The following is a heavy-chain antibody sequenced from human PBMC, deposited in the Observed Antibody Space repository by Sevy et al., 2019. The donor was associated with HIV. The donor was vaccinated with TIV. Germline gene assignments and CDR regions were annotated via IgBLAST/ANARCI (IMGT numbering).Heavy chain of an antibody. CDR3: ARDFLQLWSYHYYGMDV. CDR2: INPNSGGT. CDR1: GYTFTGYY. J-gene: IGHJ6*02. V-gene: IGHV1-2*02. Sequence: ASVKVSCKASGYTFTGYYMHWVRQAPGQGLEWMGWINPNSGGTNYAQKFQGRVTMTRDTSISTAYMELSRLRSDDTAVYYCARDFLQLWSYHYYGMDVWGQGTTVTVSS. D-gene: IGHD5-18*01.